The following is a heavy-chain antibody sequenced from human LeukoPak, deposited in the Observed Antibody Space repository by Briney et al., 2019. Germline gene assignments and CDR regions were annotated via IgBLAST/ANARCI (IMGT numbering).Heavy chain of an antibody. J-gene: IGHJ4*02. CDR2: IKQDGSEK. V-gene: IGHV3-7*01. D-gene: IGHD3-16*01. CDR3: ARDSPYDYVWGSPTHDY. Sequence: GGTLRLSCAASGFTFSSYWMSWVRQAPGKGLEWVANIKQDGSEKYYVDSVKGRFTISRDNAKNSLYLQMNSLRAEDTAVYYCARDSPYDYVWGSPTHDYWGQGTLVTVSS. CDR1: GFTFSSYW.